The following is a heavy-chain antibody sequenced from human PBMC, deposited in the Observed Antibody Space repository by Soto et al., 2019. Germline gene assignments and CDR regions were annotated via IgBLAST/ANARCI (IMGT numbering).Heavy chain of an antibody. Sequence: GGSLRLSCAASGFTFNDYWMHWVRQAPGKGLVWVSRINIDGSSITYADSVKGRFTISRDKAKSTLYLQMNSLRVEDTAVYFCARLSVSGSQTFNYWDQGALVTVSS. CDR2: INIDGSSI. V-gene: IGHV3-74*01. J-gene: IGHJ4*02. CDR3: ARLSVSGSQTFNY. D-gene: IGHD6-19*01. CDR1: GFTFNDYW.